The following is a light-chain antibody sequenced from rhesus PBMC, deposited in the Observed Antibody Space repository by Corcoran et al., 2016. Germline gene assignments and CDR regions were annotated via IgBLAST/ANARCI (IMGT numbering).Light chain of an antibody. V-gene: IGKV1-33*02. CDR1: QYISNA. Sequence: DIQMTQSPSSLSASVGDRVTITCRASQYISNALAWYQQQPGETPKVLIYEAFILKSGVPSRFSGSEAGTDFRLNISNLQSEDFATYYCQHYYSAPFTFGPGTKLDI. CDR2: EAF. J-gene: IGKJ3*01. CDR3: QHYYSAPFT.